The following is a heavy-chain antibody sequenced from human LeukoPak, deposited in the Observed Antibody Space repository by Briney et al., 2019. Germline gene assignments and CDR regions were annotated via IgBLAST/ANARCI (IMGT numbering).Heavy chain of an antibody. CDR1: GGSISSGSYY. D-gene: IGHD2-15*01. CDR2: IYTSGST. J-gene: IGHJ5*02. V-gene: IGHV4-61*02. Sequence: PSETLSLTCTVSGGSISSGSYYWSWIRQPAGKGLEWIGRIYTSGSTNYNPSLKSRVTISVDMSRNQFSLKLSSVTVADTAVYYCARQGCSGGSCYSPYFDHWGHGTLVTVSS. CDR3: ARQGCSGGSCYSPYFDH.